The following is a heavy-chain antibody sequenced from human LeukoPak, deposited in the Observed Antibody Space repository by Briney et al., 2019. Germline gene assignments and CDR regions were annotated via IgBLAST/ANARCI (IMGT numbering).Heavy chain of an antibody. CDR2: IRSKAYGGTT. CDR3: TRGGDYYDSSGYTRFDP. CDR1: GFTFGDYA. V-gene: IGHV3-49*03. D-gene: IGHD3-22*01. J-gene: IGHJ5*02. Sequence: GGSLRLSCTASGFTFGDYAMSWFRQAPGKGLEWVGFIRSKAYGGTTEYAASVKGRFTISRDDSKSIAYLQMNSLKAEDTAVYYCTRGGDYYDSSGYTRFDPWGQGTLVTVSS.